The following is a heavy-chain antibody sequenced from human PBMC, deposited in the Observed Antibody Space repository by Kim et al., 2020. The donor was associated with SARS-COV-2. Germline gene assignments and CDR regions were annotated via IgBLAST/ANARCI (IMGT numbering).Heavy chain of an antibody. V-gene: IGHV4-59*01. CDR3: ARDRTGFGGWFDP. CDR1: GGSISSYY. J-gene: IGHJ5*02. CDR2: IYYSGST. Sequence: SETLSLTCTVSGGSISSYYWSWIRQPPGKGLEWIGYIYYSGSTNYNPSLKSRVTISVDTSKNQFSLKLSSVTAADTAVYYCARDRTGFGGWFDPWGQGTLVTVSS. D-gene: IGHD3-10*01.